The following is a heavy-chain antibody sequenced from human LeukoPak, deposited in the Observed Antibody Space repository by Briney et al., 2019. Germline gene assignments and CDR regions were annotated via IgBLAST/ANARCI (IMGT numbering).Heavy chain of an antibody. D-gene: IGHD3-22*01. CDR1: GGSFSGYY. CDR2: INHSGST. Sequence: SETLSLTCAVYGGSFSGYYWSWIRQPPGKGLEWIGEINHSGSTNYNPSLKSRVTISVDTSKNQFPLKLSSVTAADTAVYYCARGGRGYYQTLDYWGQGTLVTVSS. CDR3: ARGGRGYYQTLDY. V-gene: IGHV4-34*01. J-gene: IGHJ4*02.